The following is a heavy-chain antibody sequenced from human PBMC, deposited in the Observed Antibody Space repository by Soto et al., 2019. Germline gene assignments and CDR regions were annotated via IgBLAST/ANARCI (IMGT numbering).Heavy chain of an antibody. CDR1: GFSFSTSGVC. D-gene: IGHD6-6*01. CDR2: IYWSGDE. J-gene: IGHJ3*01. Sequence: QMTWMESGHTLVRPTQTLTLTCSFYGFSFSTSGVCVGWVRQPPGKALEWLALIYWSGDEHYRPSMKSRLNITKATSKTQVVLILTNRDPVDTDTYYCARGLATLQVFAFDVWGQGTKVTVSS. V-gene: IGHV2-5*01. CDR3: ARGLATLQVFAFDV.